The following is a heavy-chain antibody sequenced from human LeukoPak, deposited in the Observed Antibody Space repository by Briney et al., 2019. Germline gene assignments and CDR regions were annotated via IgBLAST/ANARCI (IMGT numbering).Heavy chain of an antibody. CDR1: GGTFSSYA. CDR3: ARGGHGIAVAGTVAFDI. J-gene: IGHJ3*02. V-gene: IGHV1-69*04. D-gene: IGHD6-19*01. CDR2: IIPILGIA. Sequence: GASVKVSCKASGGTFSSYAISWVRQAPGQGLEWMGRIIPILGIANYAQKFQGRVTITADKSTSTAYMELSSLRSEDTAVYYCARGGHGIAVAGTVAFDIWGQGTMVTVSS.